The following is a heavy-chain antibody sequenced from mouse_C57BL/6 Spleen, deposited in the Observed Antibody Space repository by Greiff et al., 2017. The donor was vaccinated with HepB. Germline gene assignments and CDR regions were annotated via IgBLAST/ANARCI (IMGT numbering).Heavy chain of an antibody. D-gene: IGHD2-1*01. V-gene: IGHV1-76*01. CDR1: GYTFTDYY. CDR2: IYPGSGNT. J-gene: IGHJ2*01. Sequence: VQLVESGAELVRPGASVKLSCKASGYTFTDYYINWVKQRPGQGLEWIARIYPGSGNTYYNEKFKGKATLTAEKSSSTAYMQLSSLTSEDSAVYFCARGNWYYFDYWGQGTTLTVSS. CDR3: ARGNWYYFDY.